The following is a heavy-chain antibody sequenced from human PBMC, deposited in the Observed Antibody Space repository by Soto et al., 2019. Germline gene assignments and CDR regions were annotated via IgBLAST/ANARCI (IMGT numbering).Heavy chain of an antibody. V-gene: IGHV3-7*01. D-gene: IGHD2-8*01. J-gene: IGHJ5*02. CDR1: GFIFGNFW. CDR3: ARDCTNGVGSHPGFAP. Sequence: GGSLRLSCAASGFIFGNFWMSWVRQAPGKGLEWVANIKQDGSEKYYADSVKGRFTISRDNAKNSLYLQMNSLRAEDTAVYYCARDCTNGVGSHPGFAPWGQGTLVTVSS. CDR2: IKQDGSEK.